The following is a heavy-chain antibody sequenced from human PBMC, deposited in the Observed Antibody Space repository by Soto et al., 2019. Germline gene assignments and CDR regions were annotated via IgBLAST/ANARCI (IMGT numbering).Heavy chain of an antibody. Sequence: QVQLVQSAAEVKKPGASVKVSCKASGYTLTNYAISWVRQAPGQGPEWMGWINTYNGNSNYAQKFQGRVTMTTDTSTNTAYMELRSLTSDDTAVYYCARGGRNTAEAYWGQGTLVTVSS. CDR3: ARGGRNTAEAY. J-gene: IGHJ4*02. CDR2: INTYNGNS. D-gene: IGHD5-18*01. V-gene: IGHV1-18*01. CDR1: GYTLTNYA.